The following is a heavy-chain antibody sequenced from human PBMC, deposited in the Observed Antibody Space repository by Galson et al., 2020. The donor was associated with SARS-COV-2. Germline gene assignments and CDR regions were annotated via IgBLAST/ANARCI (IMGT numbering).Heavy chain of an antibody. CDR2: INPNSGGT. V-gene: IGHV1-2*02. CDR1: GYTFTGYY. CDR3: ARDLSSSWYEELDY. D-gene: IGHD6-13*01. Sequence: ASVKVSCKASGYTFTGYYMHWVRQAPGQGLEWMGWINPNSGGTNYAQKFQGRVTMTRDTSISTAYMELSRLRSDDTAVYYCARDLSSSWYEELDYWGQGTLVTVSS. J-gene: IGHJ4*02.